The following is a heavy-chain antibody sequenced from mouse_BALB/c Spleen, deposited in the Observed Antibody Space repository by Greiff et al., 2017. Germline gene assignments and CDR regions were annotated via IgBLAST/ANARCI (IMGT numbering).Heavy chain of an antibody. V-gene: IGHV5-6-3*01. J-gene: IGHJ4*01. Sequence: EVQLVESGGGLVQPGGSLKLSCAASGFTFSSYGMSWVRQTPDKRLELVATINSNGGSTYYPDSVKGRFTISRDNAKNTLYLQMSSLKSEDTAMYYCARDWGVRRGYAMDYWGQGTSVTVSS. CDR1: GFTFSSYG. CDR3: ARDWGVRRGYAMDY. D-gene: IGHD2-14*01. CDR2: INSNGGST.